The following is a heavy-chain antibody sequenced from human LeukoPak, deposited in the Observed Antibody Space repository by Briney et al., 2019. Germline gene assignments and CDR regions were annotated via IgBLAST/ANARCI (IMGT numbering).Heavy chain of an antibody. CDR3: ARDSPYVWGSYRPFDY. J-gene: IGHJ4*02. CDR2: IFHSGST. V-gene: IGHV4-59*01. Sequence: SETLSFTCTVSGGSISTYYWSWIRQPPGKRLEWIGYIFHSGSTNYNPSLRGRVTISVDTSKNQFSLKLSSVTAADTAVYYCARDSPYVWGSYRPFDYWGQGTLVTVSS. CDR1: GGSISTYY. D-gene: IGHD3-16*02.